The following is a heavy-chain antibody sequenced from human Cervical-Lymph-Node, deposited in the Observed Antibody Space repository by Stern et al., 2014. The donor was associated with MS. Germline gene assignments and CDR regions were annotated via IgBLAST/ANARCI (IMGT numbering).Heavy chain of an antibody. Sequence: VQLVESGPGLVKPSETLSLTCTVSGGSISGYDCSWIRQPPGKGLEWIGHIYYSGSTNYMPSLKSRVSISIDTPKNQFSLKLSSVTAADTAVYYCARSRDAYSPLAYWGQGALVTVSS. V-gene: IGHV4-59*01. D-gene: IGHD5-24*01. CDR2: IYYSGST. CDR3: ARSRDAYSPLAY. J-gene: IGHJ4*02. CDR1: GGSISGYD.